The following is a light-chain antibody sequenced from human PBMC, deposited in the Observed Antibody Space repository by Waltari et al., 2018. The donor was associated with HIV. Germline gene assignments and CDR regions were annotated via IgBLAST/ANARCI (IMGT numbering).Light chain of an antibody. Sequence: QSVLTQPPSVSGAPGQRVTISGSGSRFTSGADYDVHGDQQLPGRAPTLLIYGVSNRPSGVPVRFSGSKSGFSASLVIGGLQPEDEADYFCQSYDRSLSGSYVFGSGTRVTVL. CDR1: RFTSGADYD. J-gene: IGLJ1*01. CDR2: GVS. CDR3: QSYDRSLSGSYV. V-gene: IGLV1-40*01.